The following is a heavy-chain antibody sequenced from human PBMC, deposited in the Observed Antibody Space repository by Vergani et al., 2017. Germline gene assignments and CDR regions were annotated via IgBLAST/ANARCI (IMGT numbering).Heavy chain of an antibody. CDR3: AGGGDIVVVPAGAPYYFDY. V-gene: IGHV1-69*14. Sequence: QVQLVQSGAEVKKPGSSVKVSCKASGGTFSSYDISWVRQAPGQGHEWMGRIIPIFGTANYAQKFQGRVTITADKSTSTAYIELSSLRSEDTAVYYCAGGGDIVVVPAGAPYYFDYWGQGTLVTVSS. J-gene: IGHJ4*02. D-gene: IGHD2-2*01. CDR2: IIPIFGTA. CDR1: GGTFSSYD.